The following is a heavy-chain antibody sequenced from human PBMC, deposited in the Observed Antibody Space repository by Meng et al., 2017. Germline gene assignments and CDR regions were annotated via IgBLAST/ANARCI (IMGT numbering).Heavy chain of an antibody. D-gene: IGHD6-19*01. CDR1: GYTFTTYA. V-gene: IGHV1-3*01. J-gene: IGHJ4*02. CDR3: ARAIAVSGTGRFDY. Sequence: VQSGAEVKKPGASVKVSCKASGYTFTTYAIHWVRQAPGQRLEWMGWINAGNSDTKYSQKLQGRVTITRDTSASTVYMEVSSLRSEDTGVYYCARAIAVSGTGRFDYWGQGTLVTVSS. CDR2: INAGNSDT.